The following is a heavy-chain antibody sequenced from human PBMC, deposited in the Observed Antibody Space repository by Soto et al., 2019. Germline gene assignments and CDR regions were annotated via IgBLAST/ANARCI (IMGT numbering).Heavy chain of an antibody. CDR3: AAHFWSGPLSLYYYYMDV. D-gene: IGHD3-3*02. V-gene: IGHV1-46*01. CDR2: INPSGGST. J-gene: IGHJ6*03. CDR1: GYTFTSYY. Sequence: GASVKVSCKASGYTFTSYYMHWVRQAPGQGLEWMGIINPSGGSTSYAQKFQGRVTMTRDTSTSTVYMELSSLRSEDTAVYYFAAHFWSGPLSLYYYYMDVWGKGTTVTVSS.